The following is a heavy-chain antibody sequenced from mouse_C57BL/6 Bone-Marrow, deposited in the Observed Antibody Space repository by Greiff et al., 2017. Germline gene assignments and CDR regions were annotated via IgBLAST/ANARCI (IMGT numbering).Heavy chain of an antibody. CDR3: ASGDGYFRFDY. D-gene: IGHD2-3*01. J-gene: IGHJ2*01. CDR2: IYPRSGNT. V-gene: IGHV1-81*01. CDR1: GYTFTSYG. Sequence: QVQLQQSGAELARPGASVKLSCKASGYTFTSYGISWVKQRTGQGLEWIGEIYPRSGNTYYNEKFKGKATLTADKSSGTAYMELRSLTSEDSAVYFCASGDGYFRFDYWGQGTTLTVSS.